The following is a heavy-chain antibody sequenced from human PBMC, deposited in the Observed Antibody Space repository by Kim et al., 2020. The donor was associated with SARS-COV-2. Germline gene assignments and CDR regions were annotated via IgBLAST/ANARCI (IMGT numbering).Heavy chain of an antibody. J-gene: IGHJ4*02. CDR3: ARERSDSIKTLYYFDY. V-gene: IGHV3-66*01. Sequence: SVKGRLPISRDKSKNTVWLQMNSLKAEDTAVYYCARERSDSIKTLYYFDYWGQGTLVTVSS. D-gene: IGHD3-22*01.